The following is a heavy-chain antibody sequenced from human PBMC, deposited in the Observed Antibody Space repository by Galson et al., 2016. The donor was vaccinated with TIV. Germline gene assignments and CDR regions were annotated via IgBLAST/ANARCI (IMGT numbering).Heavy chain of an antibody. CDR1: GFTFSSYA. CDR2: ISASGGST. D-gene: IGHD3-22*01. J-gene: IGHJ6*02. V-gene: IGHV3-23*01. Sequence: SLRLSCAASGFTFSSYAMSWVRQAPGKGLEWVSAISASGGSTYYADSVTGRFTISRDNSKKTVYMQMNSLRAEDTAVYYCAKVPSSGFYYYYGMDVWGQGTTVTVSS. CDR3: AKVPSSGFYYYYGMDV.